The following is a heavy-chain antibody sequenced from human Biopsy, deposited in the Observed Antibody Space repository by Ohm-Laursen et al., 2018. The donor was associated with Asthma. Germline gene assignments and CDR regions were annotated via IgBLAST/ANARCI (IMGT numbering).Heavy chain of an antibody. V-gene: IGHV1-46*01. CDR1: GYTFTSYS. Sequence: SSVKVSCKSSGYTFTSYSMHWVRQAPGQGLEWMGIINPSGGSTSYAQKFQGRVTMTRDTSTSTVYMELSSLRSEDTAVYYCARAGALIVGATMGYWGQGTLVTVSS. J-gene: IGHJ4*02. CDR2: INPSGGST. D-gene: IGHD1-26*01. CDR3: ARAGALIVGATMGY.